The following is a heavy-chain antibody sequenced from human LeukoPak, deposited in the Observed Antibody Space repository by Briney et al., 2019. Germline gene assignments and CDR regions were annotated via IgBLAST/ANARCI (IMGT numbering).Heavy chain of an antibody. CDR2: IIPILGIA. D-gene: IGHD5-18*01. Sequence: ASVKVSCKASGGTFSSYAISWVRQAPGQGLEWMGRIIPILGIANYAQKFQGRVTITADKSTSTAYMELSSLRSEDTAVYYCARGCTEGYSYGYYYFDYWGQGTLVTVSS. CDR1: GGTFSSYA. CDR3: ARGCTEGYSYGYYYFDY. V-gene: IGHV1-69*04. J-gene: IGHJ4*02.